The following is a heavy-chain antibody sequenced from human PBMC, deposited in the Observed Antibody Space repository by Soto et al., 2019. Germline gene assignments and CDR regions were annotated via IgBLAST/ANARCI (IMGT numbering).Heavy chain of an antibody. J-gene: IGHJ6*02. CDR2: IYYSGST. CDR3: ARDPDYGMDV. Sequence: SETLSLTCTVSGGSISSYYWSWIRQPPGKGLEWIGYIYYSGSTNYNPSLNSRVTISVDTSKNQFSLKLSSVTAADTAVYYCARDPDYGMDVWGQGTTVTVSS. V-gene: IGHV4-59*01. CDR1: GGSISSYY.